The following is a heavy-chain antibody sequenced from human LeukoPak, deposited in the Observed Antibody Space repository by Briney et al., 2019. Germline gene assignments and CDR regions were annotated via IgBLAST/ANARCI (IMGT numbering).Heavy chain of an antibody. CDR1: GFTFSSYA. CDR3: ARRVLRPDYYYMDV. Sequence: GGSLRLSCAASGFTFSSYAMSWVRQAPGKGLEWVSAISGSGGSTYYADSVKGRFTISRDNSKNTLYLQMNSLRAEDTAVYYCARRVLRPDYYYMDVWGKGTTVTVPS. CDR2: ISGSGGST. D-gene: IGHD3-3*01. V-gene: IGHV3-23*01. J-gene: IGHJ6*03.